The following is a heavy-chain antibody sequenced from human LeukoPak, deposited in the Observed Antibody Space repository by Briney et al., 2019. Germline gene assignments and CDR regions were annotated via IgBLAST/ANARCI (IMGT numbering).Heavy chain of an antibody. CDR2: INPSGGST. J-gene: IGHJ4*02. CDR1: GYTFTSYY. CDR3: AALVGATTGIDY. D-gene: IGHD1-26*01. V-gene: IGHV1-46*01. Sequence: ASVKVSCTASGYTFTSYYMHWVRQAPGQGLEWMGIINPSGGSTSYAQKFQGRVTMTEDTSTDTAYMELSSLRSEDTAVYYCAALVGATTGIDYWGQGTLVTVSS.